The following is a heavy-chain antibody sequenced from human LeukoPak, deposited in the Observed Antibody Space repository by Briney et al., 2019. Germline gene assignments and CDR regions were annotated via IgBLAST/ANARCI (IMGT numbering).Heavy chain of an antibody. Sequence: SGGSLRLSCAASGFTFSSYSMNWVRQASGKGLEWVGRIRSKANSYATAYAASVKGRFTISRDDSKNTAYLQMNSLKTEDTAVYYCTRHATAYYYDSSGYYTYYYYMHGWGKGTALTVSS. V-gene: IGHV3-73*01. D-gene: IGHD3-22*01. CDR2: IRSKANSYAT. CDR3: TRHATAYYYDSSGYYTYYYYMHG. CDR1: GFTFSSYS. J-gene: IGHJ6*03.